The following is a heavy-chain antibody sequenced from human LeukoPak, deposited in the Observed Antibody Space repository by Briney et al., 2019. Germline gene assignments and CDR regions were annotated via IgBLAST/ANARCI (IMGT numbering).Heavy chain of an antibody. CDR3: FGDYSGLHY. Sequence: GGSLRLSCAASGFTLSSYEMNWVRDAPGRGLEWGSYISSSGSTIYYADYVKRRFTLSRDNAKHSLYLQINRLRAEDTAVYYCFGDYSGLHYWRQGTLVRVFS. V-gene: IGHV3-48*03. D-gene: IGHD4-17*01. CDR1: GFTLSSYE. CDR2: ISSSGSTI. J-gene: IGHJ4*02.